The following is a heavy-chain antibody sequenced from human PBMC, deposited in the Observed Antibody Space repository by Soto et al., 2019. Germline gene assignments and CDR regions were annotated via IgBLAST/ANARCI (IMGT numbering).Heavy chain of an antibody. CDR2: ITWNSGDI. Sequence: GGSLRLSCAASGFTFDDYAMHWVRQAPGRGLEWVSGITWNSGDIGYADAVKGRFTISRDNAKNSLYLQMNSLRAEDTALYYCAKDTHPRVTTYYYDSSGLQPAFDIWGQGTMVTVSS. D-gene: IGHD3-22*01. CDR1: GFTFDDYA. J-gene: IGHJ3*02. CDR3: AKDTHPRVTTYYYDSSGLQPAFDI. V-gene: IGHV3-9*01.